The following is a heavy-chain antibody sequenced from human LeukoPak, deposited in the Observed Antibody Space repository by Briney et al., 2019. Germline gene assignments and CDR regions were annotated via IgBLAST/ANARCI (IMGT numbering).Heavy chain of an antibody. CDR2: IYTSGST. CDR1: GGSISSGSYY. D-gene: IGHD3-3*01. CDR3: ARADFWSGYPIDY. V-gene: IGHV4-61*02. Sequence: PSETLSLTCTVSGGSISSGSYYWSWIRQPAGKGLEWIGRIYTSGSTNYNPSLKSRVTISVDTSKNQFSLKLSSVTAADTAVYYCARADFWSGYPIDYWGQGTLVTVSS. J-gene: IGHJ4*02.